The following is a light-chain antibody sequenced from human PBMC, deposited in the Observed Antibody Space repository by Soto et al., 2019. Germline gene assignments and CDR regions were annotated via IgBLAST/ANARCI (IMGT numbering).Light chain of an antibody. J-gene: IGKJ1*01. Sequence: PSSRCPPKEENITITFRASQVISTSLAWYQVKQGKAPKLLIYAASTLESGVSSRFSGSGSGTELTITISALQPEDFEIYYCQQYFSFPWTFGQGTKVDIK. V-gene: IGKV1-9*01. CDR2: AAS. CDR3: QQYFSFPWT. CDR1: QVISTS.